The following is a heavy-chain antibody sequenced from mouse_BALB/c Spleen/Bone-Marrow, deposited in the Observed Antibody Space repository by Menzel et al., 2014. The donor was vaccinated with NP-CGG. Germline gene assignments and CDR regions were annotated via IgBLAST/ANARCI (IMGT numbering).Heavy chain of an antibody. CDR3: ARSGSSGYHYYAMDY. CDR2: ISYSGST. D-gene: IGHD3-1*01. Sequence: EVMLVESGPSLVKPSQTLSLTCSVTGDSITSGYWNWIRKFPGSKLEYMGYISYSGSTYYNPSLKSRISITRDTSKNLYYLQLNSVTTKDTATYYCARSGSSGYHYYAMDYWGQGTSVTVSS. V-gene: IGHV3-8*02. J-gene: IGHJ4*01. CDR1: GDSITSGY.